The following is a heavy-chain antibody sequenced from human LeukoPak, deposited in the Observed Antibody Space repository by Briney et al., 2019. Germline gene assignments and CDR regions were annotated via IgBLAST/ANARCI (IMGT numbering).Heavy chain of an antibody. Sequence: PGRSLRLSCAASGFTFSSYGMHWVRQAPGKGLEWVAVISYDGSNKYYADSVKGRFTISRDNSKNTLYLQMNSLRAEDTAVYYCAKDEVGATLDYWGQGTLVTVSS. CDR2: ISYDGSNK. CDR1: GFTFSSYG. V-gene: IGHV3-30*18. D-gene: IGHD1-26*01. J-gene: IGHJ4*02. CDR3: AKDEVGATLDY.